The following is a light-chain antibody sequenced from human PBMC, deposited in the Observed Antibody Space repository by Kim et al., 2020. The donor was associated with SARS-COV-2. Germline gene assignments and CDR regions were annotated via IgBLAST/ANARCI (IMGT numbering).Light chain of an antibody. CDR1: QSVRSCY. J-gene: IGKJ2*01. Sequence: SPGERATLSCRASQSVRSCYLALYQQKPGQAPSLLIYGAFPSATGISDRFSGSGSGTDFTLTISRPAPEDFAVYYCQQFASSHSYTFGQGTKLEI. CDR2: GAF. CDR3: QQFASSHSYT. V-gene: IGKV3-20*01.